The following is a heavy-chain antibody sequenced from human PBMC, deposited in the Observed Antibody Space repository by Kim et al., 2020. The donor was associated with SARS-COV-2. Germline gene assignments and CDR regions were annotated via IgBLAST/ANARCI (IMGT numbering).Heavy chain of an antibody. CDR2: INHSGST. Sequence: SETLSLTCAVYGGSFSGYYWSWIRQPPGKGLEWIGEINHSGSTNYNPSLKSRVTISVDTSKNQFSLKLSSVTAADTAVYYCASPAAGTPYWGQGTLVTVSS. CDR3: ASPAAGTPY. V-gene: IGHV4-34*01. CDR1: GGSFSGYY. D-gene: IGHD6-13*01. J-gene: IGHJ4*02.